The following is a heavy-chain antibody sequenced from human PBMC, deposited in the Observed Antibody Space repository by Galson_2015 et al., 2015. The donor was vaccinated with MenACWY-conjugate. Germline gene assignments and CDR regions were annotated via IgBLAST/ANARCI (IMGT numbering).Heavy chain of an antibody. CDR1: GFTFNSYR. CDR3: ARDARVGDTLTPGH. Sequence: SLRLSCAASGFTFNSYRMNWVRQAPGKGLEWVSYISSSSTIYYADSVKGRFTISRDNAKNSLYLQMNSLRAEDTAVYYCARDARVGDTLTPGHWGQGSLVTVSS. J-gene: IGHJ4*02. V-gene: IGHV3-48*04. CDR2: ISSSSTI. D-gene: IGHD1-26*01.